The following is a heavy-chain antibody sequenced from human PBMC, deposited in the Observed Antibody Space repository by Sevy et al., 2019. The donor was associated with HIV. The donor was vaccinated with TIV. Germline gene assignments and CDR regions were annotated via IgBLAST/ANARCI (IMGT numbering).Heavy chain of an antibody. V-gene: IGHV1-2*06. CDR2: INPNSGGT. J-gene: IGHJ4*02. CDR1: GYTFTGYY. CDR3: ARAGRGYSYGYPFDY. D-gene: IGHD5-18*01. Sequence: ASVKVSCKASGYTFTGYYMHWVRQAPGQGLEWMGRINPNSGGTNYAQKFQGRVTMTRDTSISTAYMELSRLRSDDTAVYYCARAGRGYSYGYPFDYWCQGTLVTVSS.